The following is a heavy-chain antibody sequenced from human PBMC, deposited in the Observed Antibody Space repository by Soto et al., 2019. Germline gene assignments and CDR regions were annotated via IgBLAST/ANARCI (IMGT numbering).Heavy chain of an antibody. Sequence: QVQLVESGGGVVQPGRSLRLSCAASGFTFSSYAMHWVRQAPGKGLEWVAVISYDGSNKYYADSVKGRFTISRDNSKNTLYLQMNSLRAEDTAVYYCARDTDYGYFQFYYWGQGTLVTVSS. V-gene: IGHV3-30-3*01. CDR1: GFTFSSYA. CDR3: ARDTDYGYFQFYY. CDR2: ISYDGSNK. J-gene: IGHJ4*02. D-gene: IGHD4-17*01.